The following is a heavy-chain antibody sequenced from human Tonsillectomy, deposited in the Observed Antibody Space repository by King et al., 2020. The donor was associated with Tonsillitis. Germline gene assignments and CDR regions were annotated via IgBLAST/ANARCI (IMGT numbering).Heavy chain of an antibody. CDR1: EYTFTDYY. Sequence: QLVQSGPEVKKPGASLKVSCKTSEYTFTDYYIHWVRQAPGQGLEWMGWVNPNTGGTNYAQKFQGRVTMTSDTSISTAYMELNRLRSDDMAVYYCSREALAFDYWGQGTLVTVSS. J-gene: IGHJ4*02. CDR3: SREALAFDY. CDR2: VNPNTGGT. V-gene: IGHV1-2*02.